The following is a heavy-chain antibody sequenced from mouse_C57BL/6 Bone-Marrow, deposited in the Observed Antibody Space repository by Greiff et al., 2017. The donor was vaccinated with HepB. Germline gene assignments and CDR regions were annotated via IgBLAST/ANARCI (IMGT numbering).Heavy chain of an antibody. J-gene: IGHJ3*01. CDR3: ARGDYDYEAY. D-gene: IGHD2-4*01. CDR2: INPNNGGT. V-gene: IGHV1-26*01. CDR1: GYTFTDYY. Sequence: VQLQQSGPELVKPGASVKISCKASGYTFTDYYMNWVKQSHGKSLEWIGDINPNNGGTSYNQKFKGKATLTVDKSSSTAYMELRSLTSEDSAVYYCARGDYDYEAYWGQGTLVTVSA.